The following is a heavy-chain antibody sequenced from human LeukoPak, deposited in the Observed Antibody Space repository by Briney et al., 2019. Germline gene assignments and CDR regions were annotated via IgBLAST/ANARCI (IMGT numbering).Heavy chain of an antibody. CDR1: GGSISSYY. CDR3: ARAAGYCSGGSCKYYFDY. Sequence: PSETLSLTCTVSGGSISSYYWSWIRQPAGKGLEWIGRIYTSGSTNYNPSLKSRVTMSVDTSKNQFSLKLSSVTAADTAVYYCARAAGYCSGGSCKYYFDYWGQGTLVTVSS. CDR2: IYTSGST. D-gene: IGHD2-15*01. J-gene: IGHJ4*02. V-gene: IGHV4-4*07.